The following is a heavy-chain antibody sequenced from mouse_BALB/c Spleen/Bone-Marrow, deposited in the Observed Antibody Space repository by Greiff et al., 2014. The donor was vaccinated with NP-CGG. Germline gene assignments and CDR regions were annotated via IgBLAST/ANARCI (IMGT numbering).Heavy chain of an antibody. CDR1: GFNIKDTY. J-gene: IGHJ2*01. Sequence: EVQLQQSGAELVKSGASVKLSCTASGFNIKDTYMHWVKQRPEQGLEWIGRIDPANGNTKYDPKFQGKATITADTSSNTAYLQLFSLTSEDTAVYYCARTPRATFYFDYWGQGTTLTVSS. V-gene: IGHV14-3*02. CDR3: ARTPRATFYFDY. D-gene: IGHD3-1*01. CDR2: IDPANGNT.